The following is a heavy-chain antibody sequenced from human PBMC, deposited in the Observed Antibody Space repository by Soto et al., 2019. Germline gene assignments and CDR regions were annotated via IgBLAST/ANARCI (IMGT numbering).Heavy chain of an antibody. CDR2: IYYNGST. J-gene: IGHJ5*02. CDR3: RGQTKDNWFDP. V-gene: IGHV4-39*01. Sequence: SETLSLTCTVSGGSISSSSYYWGWIRQPPGKGLEWIGSIYYNGSTYYNSSLKSRVTISVDTSKNQFSLKLSSVTAADTAVCYCRGQTKDNWFDPWGQGTLVTVSS. CDR1: GGSISSSSYY. D-gene: IGHD3-10*01.